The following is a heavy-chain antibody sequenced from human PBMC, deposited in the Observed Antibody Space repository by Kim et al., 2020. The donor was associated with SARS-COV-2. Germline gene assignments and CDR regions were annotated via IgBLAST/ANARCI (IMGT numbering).Heavy chain of an antibody. D-gene: IGHD3-22*01. J-gene: IGHJ4*02. CDR2: ISYDGSNK. CDR1: GFTFSSYG. V-gene: IGHV3-30*18. Sequence: GGSLRLSCAASGFTFSSYGMHRVRQAPGKGLEWVAVISYDGSNKYYADSVKGRFTISRDNSKNTLYLQMNSLRAEDTAVYYCAKSGQYYDSSGYSQKLYYYDYWGQGTQGTDSS. CDR3: AKSGQYYDSSGYSQKLYYYDY.